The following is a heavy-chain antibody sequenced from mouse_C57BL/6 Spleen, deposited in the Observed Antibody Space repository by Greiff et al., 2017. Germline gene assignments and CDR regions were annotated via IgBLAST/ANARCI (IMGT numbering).Heavy chain of an antibody. V-gene: IGHV1-66*01. J-gene: IGHJ3*01. CDR2: IYPGSGNT. CDR1: GYSFTSYY. D-gene: IGHD2-3*01. Sequence: VQLQQSGPELVKPGASVKISCKASGYSFTSYYIHWVKQRPGQGLEWIGWIYPGSGNTKYNGKFKGKAPLTADTSSSTAYMQLSSLTSEDSAVYYCARKEGYDPRGWFAYWGQGTLVTVSA. CDR3: ARKEGYDPRGWFAY.